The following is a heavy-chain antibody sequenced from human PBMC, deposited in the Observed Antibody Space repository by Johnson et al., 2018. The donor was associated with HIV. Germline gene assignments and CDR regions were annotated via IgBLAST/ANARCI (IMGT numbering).Heavy chain of an antibody. CDR3: VKDLGGGGCEGWASDDDEFGRDYRCLGPRGVLGTFDI. CDR1: GFTFDDYA. J-gene: IGHJ3*02. V-gene: IGHV3-9*01. Sequence: VQLVESGGGLVQPGRSLRLSCAASGFTFDDYAMHWVRQAPGKGLEWVSGISWNSGSIGYADSVQGRFTISRDNAKNSLYLQMNSLRAEDTALYYCVKDLGGGGCEGWASDDDEFGRDYRCLGPRGVLGTFDIWGQGTMVTVSS. D-gene: IGHD3-16*01. CDR2: ISWNSGSI.